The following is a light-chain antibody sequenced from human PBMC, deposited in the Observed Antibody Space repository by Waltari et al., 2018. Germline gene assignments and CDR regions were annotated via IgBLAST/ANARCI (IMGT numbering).Light chain of an antibody. CDR2: DVS. Sequence: QSALTQPRSVSGSPGQSVTISCPGPDRAVGGYNYVSWYQQHPGKAPKLMIYDVSKRPQGVPDRFSGSNSGNTATLTIRGTQAMDEADYYCQAWDSSTVVFGGGTKLTVL. J-gene: IGLJ2*01. CDR3: QAWDSSTVV. V-gene: IGLV2-11*01. CDR1: DRAVGGYNY.